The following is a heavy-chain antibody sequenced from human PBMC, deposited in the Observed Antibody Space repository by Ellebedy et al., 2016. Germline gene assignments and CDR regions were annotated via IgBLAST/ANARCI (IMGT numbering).Heavy chain of an antibody. CDR3: AREETRLGYFDL. Sequence: ASVKVSCKASGGTFSSYAISWVRQAPGQGLEWMGRIIPILGIANYAQKFHGRVTITADKSTSTAYMELSSLRSEDTAVYYCAREETRLGYFDLWGRGTLVTVSS. J-gene: IGHJ2*01. CDR1: GGTFSSYA. V-gene: IGHV1-69*04. CDR2: IIPILGIA. D-gene: IGHD4-11*01.